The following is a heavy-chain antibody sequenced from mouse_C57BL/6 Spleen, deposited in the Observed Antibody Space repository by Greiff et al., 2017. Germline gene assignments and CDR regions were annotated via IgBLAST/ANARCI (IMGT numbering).Heavy chain of an antibody. CDR3: ARVGNWDDYYAMDY. CDR2: IHPNSGST. D-gene: IGHD4-1*02. CDR1: GYTFTSYW. Sequence: QVQLQQPGAELVKPGASVKLSCKASGYTFTSYWMHWVKQRPGQGLEWIGMIHPNSGSTNYNEKFKSKATLTVDKSSSTAYMQLSSLTSEDSAVYYCARVGNWDDYYAMDYWGQGTSVTVSS. J-gene: IGHJ4*01. V-gene: IGHV1-64*01.